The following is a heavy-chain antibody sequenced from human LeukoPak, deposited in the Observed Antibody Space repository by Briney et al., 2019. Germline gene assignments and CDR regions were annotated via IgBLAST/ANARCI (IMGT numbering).Heavy chain of an antibody. V-gene: IGHV3-64*02. D-gene: IGHD2-15*01. CDR1: GFAFSAYA. J-gene: IGHJ4*02. CDR3: ARTSGYFDS. CDR2: INSNGRST. Sequence: TGGSLRLSCAASGFAFSAYAMHWVRRAPGKGLEYASAINSNGRSTYYADSVKGRFTISRDNSNDTLFLQMGSLRPEDMAVYYCARTSGYFDSWGQGTLVTVSS.